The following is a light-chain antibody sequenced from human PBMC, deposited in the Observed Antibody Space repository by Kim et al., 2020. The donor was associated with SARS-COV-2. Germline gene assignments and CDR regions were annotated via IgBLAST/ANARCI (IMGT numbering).Light chain of an antibody. J-gene: IGLJ1*01. CDR3: QAWDSSTAV. V-gene: IGLV3-1*01. Sequence: VSPGQTVSITCSGDKLGDKYACWFQQKPGQSPALVIYQDSKRPSGIPERFSGSNSGNTATLTISGTQAMDEADYYCQAWDSSTAVFGTGTKVTVL. CDR2: QDS. CDR1: KLGDKY.